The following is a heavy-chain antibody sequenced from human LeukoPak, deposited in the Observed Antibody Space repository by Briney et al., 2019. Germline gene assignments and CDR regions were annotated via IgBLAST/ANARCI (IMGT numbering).Heavy chain of an antibody. J-gene: IGHJ4*02. D-gene: IGHD5-18*01. Sequence: GGSLRLSCADSGFSGYYMSWIRQAPGKGLEWVSYISSSGSTIYYADSVKGRFTISRDNAKNSLYLQMNSLRAEDTAVYYCARDSGRGYSYGYYFDYWGQGTLVTVSS. V-gene: IGHV3-11*04. CDR1: GFSGYY. CDR3: ARDSGRGYSYGYYFDY. CDR2: ISSSGSTI.